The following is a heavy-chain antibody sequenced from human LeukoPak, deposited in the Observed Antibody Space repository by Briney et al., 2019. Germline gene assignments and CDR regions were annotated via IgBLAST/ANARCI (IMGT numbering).Heavy chain of an antibody. J-gene: IGHJ5*02. CDR3: ARAPLGYNWFDP. CDR2: INPNSGGT. D-gene: IGHD3-10*01. CDR1: EYTFSDCY. Sequence: GASVKVSCKASEYTFSDCYMHWVRQAPGQGLEWMGRINPNSGGTNYAQKFQGRVTMTKDTSISTGYMELSRLRSDDTAVYYCARAPLGYNWFDPWGQGTLVTVSS. V-gene: IGHV1-2*06.